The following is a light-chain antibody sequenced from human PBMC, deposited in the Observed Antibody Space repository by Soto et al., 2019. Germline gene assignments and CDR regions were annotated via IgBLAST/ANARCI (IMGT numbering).Light chain of an antibody. CDR1: QSVSSSY. J-gene: IGKJ4*01. CDR3: QQYDSSPLT. Sequence: EIVLTQSPGTLSLSPGERATLSCRASQSVSSSYLAWYQQKPGQAPRLLIYVASSRATGIPDRFSGSGSGTDFTLPISRLEPEDFAVYYCQQYDSSPLTFGGGTKVEIK. CDR2: VAS. V-gene: IGKV3-20*01.